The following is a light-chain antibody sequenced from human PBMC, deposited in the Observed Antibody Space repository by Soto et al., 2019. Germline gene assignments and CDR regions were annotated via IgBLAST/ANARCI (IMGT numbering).Light chain of an antibody. CDR2: GAS. CDR1: HIVSRN. J-gene: IGKJ5*01. Sequence: EIVFAHSPSTLSLSPGERATLSCRASHIVSRNLAWYQQKPCHAPRLLIYGASSRATVIPVRFSGSGCGTEFTLTISCLQSEYFAVYYCQQYNNWPLTFGQGTRLAIK. V-gene: IGKV3-15*01. CDR3: QQYNNWPLT.